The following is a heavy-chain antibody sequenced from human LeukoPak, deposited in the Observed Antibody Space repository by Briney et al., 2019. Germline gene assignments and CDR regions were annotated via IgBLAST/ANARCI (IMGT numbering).Heavy chain of an antibody. CDR1: GGSISSYY. CDR3: ARENIVAGFDY. V-gene: IGHV4-59*01. J-gene: IGHJ4*02. Sequence: SETLSLACTVSGGSISSYYWSWIRQPPGKGLEWIGYIYYSGSTNYNPSLKSQVTISVDTSKNQFSLKLSSVTAADTAVYYCARENIVAGFDYWGQGTLVTVSS. D-gene: IGHD5-12*01. CDR2: IYYSGST.